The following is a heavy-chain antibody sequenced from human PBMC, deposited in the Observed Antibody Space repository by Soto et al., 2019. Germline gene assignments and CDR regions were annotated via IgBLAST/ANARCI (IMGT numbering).Heavy chain of an antibody. CDR2: ISYDGNVA. J-gene: IGHJ4*02. V-gene: IGHV3-30*18. Sequence: QVQLVESEGGVVQPGRSLRLSCTASGFTFSNYGMHWVRQAPGKGLEWVTVISYDGNVAYYADSVKGRFTSSRDNSKNTLYPQMNSLRTEDTAVYYCAKEGPITNWYFDYWGQGTLVTVSS. CDR1: GFTFSNYG. CDR3: AKEGPITNWYFDY. D-gene: IGHD1-1*01.